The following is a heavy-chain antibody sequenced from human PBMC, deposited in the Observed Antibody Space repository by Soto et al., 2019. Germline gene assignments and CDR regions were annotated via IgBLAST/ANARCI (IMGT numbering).Heavy chain of an antibody. J-gene: IGHJ4*02. CDR2: ISWNSGSI. Sequence: GGSLRLSCAASGFTFDDYAMHWVRQAPGKGLEWVSGISWNSGSIGYADSVKGRFTISRDNAKNSLYLQMNSLRAEDTALYYCAKGFFTMVRGPDYWGQGTLVTVSS. CDR1: GFTFDDYA. D-gene: IGHD3-10*01. V-gene: IGHV3-9*01. CDR3: AKGFFTMVRGPDY.